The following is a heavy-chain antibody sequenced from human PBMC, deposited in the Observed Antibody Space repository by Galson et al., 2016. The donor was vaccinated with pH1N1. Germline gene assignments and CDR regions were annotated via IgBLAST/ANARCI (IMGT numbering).Heavy chain of an antibody. J-gene: IGHJ6*03. CDR1: GYSFSTYW. CDR2: IYPGDSDT. V-gene: IGHV5-51*01. D-gene: IGHD2-2*01. Sequence: QSGAEVKKPGESLKISCKGTGYSFSTYWIAWVRQMPGEGLEWMGIIYPGDSDTRYSPSFQGQVTISADKSISPAYLQWSSLQAPDTAMYFCARLGIPATIDYHYYMDVWGKGTTVTVSS. CDR3: ARLGIPATIDYHYYMDV.